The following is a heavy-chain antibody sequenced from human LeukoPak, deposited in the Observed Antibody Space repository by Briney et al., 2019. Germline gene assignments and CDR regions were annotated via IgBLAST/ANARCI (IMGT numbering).Heavy chain of an antibody. CDR3: ATGSTYYYSH. CDR2: AYGDGSSQ. CDR1: GFPFSTYG. V-gene: IGHV3-33*01. D-gene: IGHD3-22*01. Sequence: GGSLRLSCAASGFPFSTYGMHWVRQAPGKGLEWVAVAYGDGSSQYYADSVKGRFTVSKDIAKSTLYVQMNSLRAEDTAVYYCATGSTYYYSHWGQGTLVTVSS. J-gene: IGHJ4*02.